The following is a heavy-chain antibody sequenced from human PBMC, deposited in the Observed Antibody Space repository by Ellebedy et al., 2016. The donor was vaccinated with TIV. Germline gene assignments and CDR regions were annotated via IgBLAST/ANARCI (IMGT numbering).Heavy chain of an antibody. CDR1: GFTFSSYA. V-gene: IGHV3-23*01. CDR3: AKDTAGTPVDHHDY. Sequence: GESLKISXAASGFTFSSYAMSWVRQAPGKGLEWVSAISGSGGSTYYADSVKGRFTISRDNSKNTLYLQMNSLRAEDTAVYYCAKDTAGTPVDHHDYWGQGTLVTVSS. D-gene: IGHD1-1*01. CDR2: ISGSGGST. J-gene: IGHJ4*02.